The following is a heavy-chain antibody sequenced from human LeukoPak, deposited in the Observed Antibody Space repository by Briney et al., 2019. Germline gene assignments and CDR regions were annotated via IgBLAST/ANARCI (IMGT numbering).Heavy chain of an antibody. CDR2: IKQDGSEK. D-gene: IGHD3-10*01. V-gene: IGHV3-7*01. CDR3: ARESMSPDYYGSGYGMDV. J-gene: IGHJ6*02. CDR1: GFTFSSYW. Sequence: GGSLRLSCAASGFTFSSYWMSWVRQAPGKGLEWVANIKQDGSEKYYVDSVKGRFTISRGNAKNSLYLQMNSLRAEDTAVYYCARESMSPDYYGSGYGMDVWGQGTTVTVSS.